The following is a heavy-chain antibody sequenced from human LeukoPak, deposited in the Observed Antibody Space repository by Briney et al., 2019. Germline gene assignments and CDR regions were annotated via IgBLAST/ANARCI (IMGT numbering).Heavy chain of an antibody. CDR2: ISAYNGNT. CDR1: GYTFTSYG. D-gene: IGHD3-22*01. V-gene: IGHV1-18*01. J-gene: IGHJ6*02. CDR3: ARLGIGYGGYNYYGMDV. Sequence: GASVKVSCKASGYTFTSYGISWVRQAPGQGLEWMGWISAYNGNTNYAQKLQGRVTMTTDTSTSTAYMELRSLGSDDTAVYYCARLGIGYGGYNYYGMDVWGQGTTVTVSS.